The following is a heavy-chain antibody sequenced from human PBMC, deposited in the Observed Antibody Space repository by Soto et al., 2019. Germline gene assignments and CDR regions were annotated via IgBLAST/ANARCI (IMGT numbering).Heavy chain of an antibody. J-gene: IGHJ1*01. CDR2: IQPISGAT. CDR1: GYTFTDYF. Sequence: QVQLVQSGAEVKKPGASVKVSCKTSGYTFTDYFIHWVRQAPGQGLEWVGMIQPISGATGYAQKMQARVTLTRDTSTTTVTMELGGMRSDDTALDYCVRGYCTTVICAGDFQFWGQGTLVTVSS. CDR3: VRGYCTTVICAGDFQF. V-gene: IGHV1-46*04. D-gene: IGHD2-8*01.